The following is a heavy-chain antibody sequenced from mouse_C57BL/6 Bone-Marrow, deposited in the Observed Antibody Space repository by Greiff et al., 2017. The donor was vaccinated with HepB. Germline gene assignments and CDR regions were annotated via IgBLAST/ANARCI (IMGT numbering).Heavy chain of an antibody. Sequence: QVQLQQSGAELVRPGASVKLSCKASGYTFTDYYINWVKQRPGQGLEWIARIYPGSGNTYYNEKFKGKATLTAEKSSSTAYMQLSSLTSEDSAVYFCARDSNYDWFAYWGQGTLVTVSA. J-gene: IGHJ3*01. CDR1: GYTFTDYY. CDR3: ARDSNYDWFAY. CDR2: IYPGSGNT. V-gene: IGHV1-76*01. D-gene: IGHD2-5*01.